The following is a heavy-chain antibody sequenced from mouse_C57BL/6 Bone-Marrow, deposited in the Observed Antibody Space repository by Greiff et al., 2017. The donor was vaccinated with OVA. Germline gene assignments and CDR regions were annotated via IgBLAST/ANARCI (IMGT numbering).Heavy chain of an antibody. CDR3: ARRWLLRGSWFAY. Sequence: EVKLQESGGGLVQPGGSLKLSCAASGFTFSDYGMAWVRQAPRQGPEWVAFISNLAYSIYYADTVTGRFTIARENAKNTLYLEMSSLRSEDTAMYYCARRWLLRGSWFAYWGQGTLVTVSA. J-gene: IGHJ3*01. V-gene: IGHV5-15*01. D-gene: IGHD2-3*01. CDR2: ISNLAYSI. CDR1: GFTFSDYG.